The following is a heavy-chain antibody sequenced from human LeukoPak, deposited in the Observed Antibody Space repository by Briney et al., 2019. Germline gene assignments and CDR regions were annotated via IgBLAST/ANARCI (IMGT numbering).Heavy chain of an antibody. CDR1: GFTFSSYA. D-gene: IGHD3-10*01. CDR2: ISGSGGST. V-gene: IGHV3-23*01. CDR3: AKNVLLWFGELLSPPYYFDY. Sequence: PGGSLRLSCAASGFTFSSYAMSWVRQAPGKGLEWVSAISGSGGSTYYADSVKGRSTISRDNSKNTLYLQMNSLRAEDTAVYYCAKNVLLWFGELLSPPYYFDYWGHGTLVTVSS. J-gene: IGHJ4*01.